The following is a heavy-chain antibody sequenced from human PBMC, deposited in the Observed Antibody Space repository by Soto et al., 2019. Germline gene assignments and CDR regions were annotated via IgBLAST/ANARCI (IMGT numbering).Heavy chain of an antibody. D-gene: IGHD3-22*01. CDR3: ARDQPPTSYYYDGSGYYFRTFDY. CDR2: ISVYNANT. J-gene: IGHJ4*01. V-gene: IGHV1-18*01. CDR1: GYTFTNYG. Sequence: GASVKVSCKASGYTFTNYGISWRRQAPGQGPEWMGWISVYNANTNYAQKLQGRVTMTTDTSTSTAYMELRSLRSDDTAVYYCARDQPPTSYYYDGSGYYFRTFDYWG.